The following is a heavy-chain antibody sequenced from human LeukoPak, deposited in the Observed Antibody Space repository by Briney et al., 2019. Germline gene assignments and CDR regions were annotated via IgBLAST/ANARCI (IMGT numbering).Heavy chain of an antibody. V-gene: IGHV4-39*07. Sequence: SETLSLTCTVSGGSISTSAYYWGWIRQPPGEGLQWIGSIYYSGNTYYNSSLKSRVTISVDTSTSQFSLKLSSVTAADTAVYYCSIGSGYENRYYYGMDVWGQGTTVTVSS. D-gene: IGHD5-12*01. CDR2: IYYSGNT. CDR3: SIGSGYENRYYYGMDV. CDR1: GGSISTSAYY. J-gene: IGHJ6*02.